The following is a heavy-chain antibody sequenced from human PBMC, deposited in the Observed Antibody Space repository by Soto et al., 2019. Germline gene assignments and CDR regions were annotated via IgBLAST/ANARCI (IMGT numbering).Heavy chain of an antibody. Sequence: QVQLVESGGGVVQSGRSLRLSCAASGFSFSSFGMHWVRQAPGKGLEWVAIIWYDGSLEYYADSVKGRFTISRDNSKNTLYLQMNSLRVEDTAVYYCAKPSYDFWSGYYHPFDYWGQGTLVTVSS. V-gene: IGHV3-33*03. CDR1: GFSFSSFG. CDR3: AKPSYDFWSGYYHPFDY. J-gene: IGHJ4*02. CDR2: IWYDGSLE. D-gene: IGHD3-3*01.